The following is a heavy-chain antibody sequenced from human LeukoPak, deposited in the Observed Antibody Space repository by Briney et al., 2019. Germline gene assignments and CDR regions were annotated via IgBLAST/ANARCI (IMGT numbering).Heavy chain of an antibody. J-gene: IGHJ6*02. CDR3: ARSHSRYEAAYYYGMDV. CDR2: ISAYNGNT. V-gene: IGHV1-18*01. CDR1: GYAFISYG. Sequence: ASVKVSCKASGYAFISYGISWVRQAPGQGLEWMGWISAYNGNTNYAQKLQGRVTMTTDTSTSTAYMALRSLRSDDTAVYYCARSHSRYEAAYYYGMDVWGQGTTVTVS. D-gene: IGHD2-2*01.